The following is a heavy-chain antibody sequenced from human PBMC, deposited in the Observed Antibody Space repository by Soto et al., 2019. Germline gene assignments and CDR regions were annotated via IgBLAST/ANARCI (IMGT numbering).Heavy chain of an antibody. CDR1: GFTFSSYG. V-gene: IGHV3-30*18. Sequence: PGGSLRLSCAASGFTFSSYGIHWVRQAPGKGLEWVAFISYDGSNQYYADSVKGRFTISRDNSKNTLYLQMNSLRAEDTAVYYCAKSAHYHGSGHPNDPWGQGTLVPVSS. CDR3: AKSAHYHGSGHPNDP. J-gene: IGHJ5*02. D-gene: IGHD3-10*01. CDR2: ISYDGSNQ.